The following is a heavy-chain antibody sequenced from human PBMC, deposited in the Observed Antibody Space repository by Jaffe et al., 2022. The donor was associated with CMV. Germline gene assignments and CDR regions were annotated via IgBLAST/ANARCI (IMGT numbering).Heavy chain of an antibody. J-gene: IGHJ2*01. Sequence: EVQLLESGGGLVQPGGSLRLSCAASGFIFSSYAMSWVRQAPGKGLEWVSSTSGGGDTTYYGESVKGRFTLSRDNSKNTLYLQMNSLRAADTAVYYCAKDRAYSSQGYFDLWGRGTLVTVSS. CDR3: AKDRAYSSQGYFDL. CDR1: GFIFSSYA. D-gene: IGHD6-13*01. CDR2: TSGGGDTT. V-gene: IGHV3-23*01.